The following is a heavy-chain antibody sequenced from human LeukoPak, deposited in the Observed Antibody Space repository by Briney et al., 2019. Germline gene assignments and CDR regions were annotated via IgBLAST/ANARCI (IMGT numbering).Heavy chain of an antibody. Sequence: GGSLRLSCAASGFTFSNYAMSWVRLAPGKGLEWVPSISGGGVDTYYADSVKGRFTISRDNSENTLYLQMNSLRAEDTALYYCARKQGGSWTLDYWGQGTLVTVSS. CDR3: ARKQGGSWTLDY. V-gene: IGHV3-23*01. D-gene: IGHD6-13*01. CDR1: GFTFSNYA. J-gene: IGHJ4*02. CDR2: ISGGGVDT.